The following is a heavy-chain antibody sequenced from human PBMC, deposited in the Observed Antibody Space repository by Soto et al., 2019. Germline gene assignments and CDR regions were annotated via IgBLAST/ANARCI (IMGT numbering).Heavy chain of an antibody. CDR3: ARSREFDY. CDR2: IFPSGTI. CDR1: GGSLSGATYS. V-gene: IGHV4-30-2*01. Sequence: QVQLRESGSGLVKPLETLSLTCGVSGGSLSGATYSWNWIRQPPGKGLEWIGYIFPSGTIYYNPSLKSRVTISIDVSKNQFSLSLRSLTAADTAVYYCARSREFDYWSQGTLVTVSS. J-gene: IGHJ4*02.